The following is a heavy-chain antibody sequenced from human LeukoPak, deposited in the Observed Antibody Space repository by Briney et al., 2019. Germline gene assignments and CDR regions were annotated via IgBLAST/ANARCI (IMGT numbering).Heavy chain of an antibody. CDR3: ARDGIRNSGYDWPAFDYYYYYYMDV. CDR1: GYTFTGYY. D-gene: IGHD5-12*01. J-gene: IGHJ6*03. V-gene: IGHV1-2*02. CDR2: INPNSGGT. Sequence: AASVKVSCKASGYTFTGYYMHWVRQAPGQGLEWMGWINPNSGGTNYAQKFQGRVTMTRDTSISTAYMELSRLRSDDTAVYYCARDGIRNSGYDWPAFDYYYYYYMDVWGKGTTVTISS.